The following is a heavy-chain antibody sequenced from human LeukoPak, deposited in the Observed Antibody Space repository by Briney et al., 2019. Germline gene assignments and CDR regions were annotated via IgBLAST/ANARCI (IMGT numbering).Heavy chain of an antibody. Sequence: ASVKVSCKASGYTFTSYGISWVRQAPGQGLEWMGWISAYNGNTNYAQKLQGRVTMTEDTSTDTAYMELSSLRSEDTAVYYCATVYYYGSGSLGSFDYWGQGTLVTVSS. V-gene: IGHV1-18*01. CDR3: ATVYYYGSGSLGSFDY. CDR1: GYTFTSYG. D-gene: IGHD3-10*01. J-gene: IGHJ4*02. CDR2: ISAYNGNT.